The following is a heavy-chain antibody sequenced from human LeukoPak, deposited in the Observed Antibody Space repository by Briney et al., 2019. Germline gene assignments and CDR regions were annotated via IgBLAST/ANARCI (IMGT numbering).Heavy chain of an antibody. V-gene: IGHV3-74*01. Sequence: QAGGSLRLSCAASGIAFSSYWMHWVRQAPGKGLVWVSRINSDESSTSYADSVKGRFTISRDNAKNTLYLQMNSLRAEDTAVYYCAKDLRSYYYDSSGDPSFYFDYWGQGTLVTVSS. D-gene: IGHD3-22*01. CDR2: INSDESST. J-gene: IGHJ4*02. CDR3: AKDLRSYYYDSSGDPSFYFDY. CDR1: GIAFSSYW.